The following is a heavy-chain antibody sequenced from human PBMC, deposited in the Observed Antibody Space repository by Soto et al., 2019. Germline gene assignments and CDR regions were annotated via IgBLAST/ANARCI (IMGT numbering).Heavy chain of an antibody. CDR1: GFTFSSYG. J-gene: IGHJ3*02. V-gene: IGHV3-30*18. CDR3: AKVEMATNAFDI. Sequence: HPGGSLRLSCAASGFTFSSYGMHWVRQAPGKGLEWVAVISYDGSNKYYADSVKGRFTISRDNSKNTLYLQMNSLRAEDTAVYYCAKVEMATNAFDIWGQGTMVTVS. D-gene: IGHD5-12*01. CDR2: ISYDGSNK.